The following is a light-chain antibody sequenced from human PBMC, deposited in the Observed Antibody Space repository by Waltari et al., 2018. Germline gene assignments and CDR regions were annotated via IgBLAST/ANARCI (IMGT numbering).Light chain of an antibody. V-gene: IGKV1-39*01. CDR2: KAS. CDR3: QHYYGSPIT. J-gene: IGKJ4*01. CDR1: ESVNGY. Sequence: DLQMTQSPSSLSASVGDRVTITCRASESVNGYLNWFQQKPGKAPKLLIYKASTLQSGVPSRFSGSGSGTDYTFTISSLQSEDVATYYCQHYYGSPITFGGGTKVEIK.